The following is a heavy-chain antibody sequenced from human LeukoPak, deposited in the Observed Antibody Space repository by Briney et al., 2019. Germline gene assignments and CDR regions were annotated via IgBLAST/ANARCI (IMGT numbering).Heavy chain of an antibody. Sequence: PGGSLRLSCAASGFTFSSYSMNWVRQAPGKGLEWVSSISSSSSYIYYADSVKGRFTISRDNSKNTLYLQVNSLRAEDTAVYYCAMLASQYLTSWFDYWGQGTLVTVSS. CDR1: GFTFSSYS. CDR2: ISSSSSYI. J-gene: IGHJ4*02. V-gene: IGHV3-21*01. CDR3: AMLASQYLTSWFDY. D-gene: IGHD2/OR15-2a*01.